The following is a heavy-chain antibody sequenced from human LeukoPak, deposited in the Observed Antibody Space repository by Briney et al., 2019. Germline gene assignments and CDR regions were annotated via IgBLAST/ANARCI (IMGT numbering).Heavy chain of an antibody. J-gene: IGHJ3*02. CDR1: GFTFSNYA. CDR3: ARDGGAFDI. V-gene: IGHV3-23*01. Sequence: GGSLRLSCAASGFTFSNYAMTWVRQAPGKGLEWVSAISGSGGSTYYADSVKGRFTISRDNSKNTLYLQMNSLRAEDTAVYYCARDGGAFDIWGQGTMVTVSS. CDR2: ISGSGGST. D-gene: IGHD3-3*01.